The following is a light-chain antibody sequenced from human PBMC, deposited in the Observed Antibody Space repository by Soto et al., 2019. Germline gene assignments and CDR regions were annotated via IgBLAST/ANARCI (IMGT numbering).Light chain of an antibody. CDR2: EVV. CDR1: KSDIGVYDF. V-gene: IGLV2-8*01. CDR3: KSYSGSNTYV. Sequence: QSVLTQPPSASGSPGQSVTISCTGTKSDIGVYDFVSWYQHHPGKAPRLIIYEVVQRPSGVPDRFSGSKSGNTASLTVSGLQAADEADYFCKSYSGSNTYVFVSGTKVTDL. J-gene: IGLJ1*01.